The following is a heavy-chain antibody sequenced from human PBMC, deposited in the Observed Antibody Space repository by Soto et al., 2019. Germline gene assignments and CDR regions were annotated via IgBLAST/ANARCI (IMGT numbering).Heavy chain of an antibody. CDR3: ARGRGGYCSSTSCYVRWFDP. V-gene: IGHV4-30-4*01. CDR2: IYYSGST. D-gene: IGHD2-2*01. Sequence: PSETLSLTCTVSGGSISSGDYYWSWIRQPPGKGLEWIGYIYYSGSTYYNPSLKSRVTISVDTSKNQFSLKLSSVTAADTAVYYCARGRGGYCSSTSCYVRWFDPWGQGTLVPVSS. J-gene: IGHJ5*02. CDR1: GGSISSGDYY.